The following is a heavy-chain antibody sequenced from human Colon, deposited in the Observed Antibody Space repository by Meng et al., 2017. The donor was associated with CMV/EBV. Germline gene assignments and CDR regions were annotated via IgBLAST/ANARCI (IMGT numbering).Heavy chain of an antibody. CDR2: IIPILGIA. CDR1: GGTFSSYA. Sequence: SVTVSCKASGGTFSSYAISWVRQAPGQGLEWMGGIIPILGIANYAQKFQGRVTITADKSTSTAYMELSSLRSEDTAVYYCATNYCSSTSCYAHWFDPWGQGTLVTVSS. J-gene: IGHJ5*02. V-gene: IGHV1-69*10. CDR3: ATNYCSSTSCYAHWFDP. D-gene: IGHD2-2*01.